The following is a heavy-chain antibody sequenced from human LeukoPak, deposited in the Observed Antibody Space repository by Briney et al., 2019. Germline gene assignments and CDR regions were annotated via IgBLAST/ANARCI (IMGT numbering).Heavy chain of an antibody. J-gene: IGHJ4*02. CDR1: GFTVSSNY. V-gene: IGHV3-53*01. CDR2: IYSGGST. CDR3: ARGPRAYYFDY. Sequence: GGSLRLSCAASGFTVSSNYMSWVRQAPGKGLEWVSVIYSGGSTYYADSVKGRFTISRDNSKNTLYLQMNSLRAEDTAVYYCARGPRAYYFDYWGQGTLVTVSS.